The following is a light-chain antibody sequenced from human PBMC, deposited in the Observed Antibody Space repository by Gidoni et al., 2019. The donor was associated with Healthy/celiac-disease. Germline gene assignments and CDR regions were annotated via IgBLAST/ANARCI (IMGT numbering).Light chain of an antibody. J-gene: IGKJ3*01. V-gene: IGKV1-8*01. Sequence: AIRLTQSPSSCSASTGDRVTITCRASQGISSYLAWYQQKPGKAPTLLSYAASTLQSGVPSRFSGSGSGTDFTLTISCLQSEDFATYYCQQYYSYPSFGPGTKVDIK. CDR2: AAS. CDR1: QGISSY. CDR3: QQYYSYPS.